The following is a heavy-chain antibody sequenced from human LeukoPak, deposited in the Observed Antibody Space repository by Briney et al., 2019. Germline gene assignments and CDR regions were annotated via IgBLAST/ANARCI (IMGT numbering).Heavy chain of an antibody. J-gene: IGHJ6*03. V-gene: IGHV1-2*02. D-gene: IGHD1-26*01. CDR3: ARDSSGSYYYYYYYMDV. CDR2: INPNSGGT. Sequence: ASVKVSRKASGYTVTSYYMHWVRQAPGQGLEWMGWINPNSGGTNYAQKFQGRVTMTRDTSISTAYMELSRLRSDDTAVYYCARDSSGSYYYYYYYMDVWGKGTTVTVSS. CDR1: GYTVTSYY.